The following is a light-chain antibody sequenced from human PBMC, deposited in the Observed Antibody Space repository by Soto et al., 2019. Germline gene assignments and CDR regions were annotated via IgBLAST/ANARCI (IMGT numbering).Light chain of an antibody. V-gene: IGKV4-1*01. J-gene: IGKJ2*01. CDR3: QQDYGTAYT. CDR1: RSVFYRSNNKSY. Sequence: ILLTQSPDSLAVSLGERATINCKASRSVFYRSNNKSYLTWYQQKPGQPPKLLIHWASTRASGVPDRVSGSGSGTVFTLAITSLRAEDVAVYYGQQDYGTAYTYGGGAKRVIK. CDR2: WAS.